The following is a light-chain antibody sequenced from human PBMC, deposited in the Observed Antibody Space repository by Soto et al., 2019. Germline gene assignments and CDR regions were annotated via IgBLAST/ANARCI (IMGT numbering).Light chain of an antibody. CDR2: AVS. CDR1: SSDVGGYNY. V-gene: IGLV2-14*01. CDR3: SSYTKSGSA. J-gene: IGLJ2*01. Sequence: QSVLTQPASVSGSPGQSITISCTGTSSDVGGYNYVSWYQQHPDKAPKLLIYAVSNRPSGVSNRFSGSKSGNTASLTIYGLQAEDEADYYCSSYTKSGSAFGGGTKVTVL.